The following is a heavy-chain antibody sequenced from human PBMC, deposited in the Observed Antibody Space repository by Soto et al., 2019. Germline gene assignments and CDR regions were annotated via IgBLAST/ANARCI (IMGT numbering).Heavy chain of an antibody. Sequence: QLQLQESGPGLVKPSETLSLTCTVSGGSISSSSYYWGWIRQPPGKGLEWIGSIYYSGSTYYNPSLKSRVTISVDTSKNQFSLKLSSVTAADTAVYYCASVLRFSRTNWSDPWGQGTLVTVSS. CDR3: ASVLRFSRTNWSDP. CDR2: IYYSGST. CDR1: GGSISSSSYY. D-gene: IGHD3-3*01. V-gene: IGHV4-39*01. J-gene: IGHJ5*02.